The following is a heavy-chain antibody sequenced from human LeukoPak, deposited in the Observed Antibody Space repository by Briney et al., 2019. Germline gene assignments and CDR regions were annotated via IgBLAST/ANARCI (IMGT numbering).Heavy chain of an antibody. V-gene: IGHV3-23*01. CDR1: GFTFSSYA. CDR2: ISGSGGST. CDR3: AKDFGLRDYDFWSPPLDFDY. J-gene: IGHJ4*02. Sequence: AGGSLRLSCAASGFTFSSYAMSWVRQAPGKGLEWVSAISGSGGSTYYADSVKGRFTISRDNSKNTLYLQMNSLRAEDTAVYYCAKDFGLRDYDFWSPPLDFDYWGQGTLVTVSS. D-gene: IGHD3-3*01.